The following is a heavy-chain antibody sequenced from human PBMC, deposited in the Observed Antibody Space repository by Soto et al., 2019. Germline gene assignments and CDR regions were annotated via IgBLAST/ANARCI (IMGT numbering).Heavy chain of an antibody. V-gene: IGHV1-3*01. CDR3: ARVHFYYYGMDV. CDR1: GYTFTSYA. J-gene: IGHJ6*02. Sequence: EASVKVSCKASGYTFTSYAMHWVRQAPGQRLEWMGWINAGNGNTKYSQKFQGRVTITRDTSASTAYMELSSLRSEDTAVYYCARVHFYYYGMDVWGQGTTVTVSS. CDR2: INAGNGNT.